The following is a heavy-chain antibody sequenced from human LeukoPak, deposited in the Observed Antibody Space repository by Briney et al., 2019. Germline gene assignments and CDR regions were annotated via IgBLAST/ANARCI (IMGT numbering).Heavy chain of an antibody. CDR2: ISSSSSYI. V-gene: IGHV3-21*01. D-gene: IGHD4-17*01. CDR1: GFTFRSYS. CDR3: ARDLTVTTRDDY. J-gene: IGHJ4*02. Sequence: GGSLRLSCAASGFTFRSYSMNWVRQAPGKGLEWVSSISSSSSYIYYADSVKGRFTISRDNAKNSLYLQMNSLRAEDTAVYYCARDLTVTTRDDYWGQGTLVTVSS.